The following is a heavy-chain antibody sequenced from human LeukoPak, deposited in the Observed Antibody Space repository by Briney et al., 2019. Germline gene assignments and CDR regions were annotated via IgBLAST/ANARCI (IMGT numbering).Heavy chain of an antibody. Sequence: ASVKVSCKASGYTFTSYGISWVRQAPGKGLEWMGGFDPEDGETIYAQKFQGRVTMTEDTSTDTAYMELSSLRSEDTAVYYCATLTNWNFYWGQGTLVTVSS. D-gene: IGHD1-1*01. V-gene: IGHV1-24*01. CDR1: GYTFTSYG. CDR3: ATLTNWNFY. CDR2: FDPEDGET. J-gene: IGHJ4*02.